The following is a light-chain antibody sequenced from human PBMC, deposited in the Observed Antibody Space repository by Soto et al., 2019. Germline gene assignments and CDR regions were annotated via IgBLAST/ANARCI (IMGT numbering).Light chain of an antibody. CDR1: NGHTTYA. V-gene: IGLV4-69*01. CDR3: QTWGTGVQV. Sequence: QPVLTQSPSAPASLGASVKLTCTLNNGHTTYAIAWHQQQPEKGPRYLMKVNGDGRHNKGDGIPDRFSGSSSGAERYLTISSLLSEDEGDYYCQTWGTGVQVFGGGTKLTVL. CDR2: VNGDGRH. J-gene: IGLJ3*02.